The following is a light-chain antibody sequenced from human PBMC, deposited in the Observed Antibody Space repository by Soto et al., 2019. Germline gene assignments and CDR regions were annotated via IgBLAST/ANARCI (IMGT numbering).Light chain of an antibody. J-gene: IGKJ1*01. V-gene: IGKV3D-15*01. Sequence: EIVMTQSPPTLYVSPGDRATLSCRASQRLSSSYLAWYQQKPGQAPRLLIYGTSSRATGIPDRFSGSGSGTDFTLTISSLQSEDFAVYYCQQYNNWPWTFGQGTKVDIK. CDR3: QQYNNWPWT. CDR2: GTS. CDR1: QRLSSSY.